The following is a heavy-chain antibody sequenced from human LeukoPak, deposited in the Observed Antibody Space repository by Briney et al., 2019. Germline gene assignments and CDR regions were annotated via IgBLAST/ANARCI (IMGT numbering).Heavy chain of an antibody. J-gene: IGHJ5*02. D-gene: IGHD1-26*01. CDR2: IIPIFGTA. Sequence: SVKVSCKASGGTFSSYAISWVRQAPGQGLEWMGGIIPIFGTANYAQKFQGRVTITAYESTSTAYMELSSLRSEDTAVYYCALGSSGGNEDWFDPWGQGTLVTVSS. CDR1: GGTFSSYA. V-gene: IGHV1-69*13. CDR3: ALGSSGGNEDWFDP.